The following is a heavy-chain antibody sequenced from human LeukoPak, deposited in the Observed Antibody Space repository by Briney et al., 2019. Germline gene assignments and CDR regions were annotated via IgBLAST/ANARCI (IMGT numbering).Heavy chain of an antibody. V-gene: IGHV4-39*01. Sequence: SETLSLTCTVSGGSISSSSYYWGWIREPPGKGLEWIGSIYYSGSTYYNPSLKSRVTISVDTSKNQFSLKLSSVTAADTAVYYCASNVDTAMACNYWGQGTLVTVSS. CDR1: GGSISSSSYY. D-gene: IGHD5-18*01. CDR2: IYYSGST. J-gene: IGHJ4*02. CDR3: ASNVDTAMACNY.